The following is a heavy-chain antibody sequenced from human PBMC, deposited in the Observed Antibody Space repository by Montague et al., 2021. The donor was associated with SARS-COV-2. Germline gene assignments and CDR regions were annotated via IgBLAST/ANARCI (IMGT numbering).Heavy chain of an antibody. CDR3: ARFPTSYYYDSKVAPATPDAFDI. CDR1: GGSISSSSYY. D-gene: IGHD3-22*01. V-gene: IGHV4-39*01. CDR2: IYYSGST. J-gene: IGHJ3*02. Sequence: SETLSLTCTVSGGSISSSSYYWGWIRQPPGEGLEWIGSIYYSGSTYYNPSLKSRVTISVDTSKNQFSLKLSSVTAADTAVYYCARFPTSYYYDSKVAPATPDAFDIWGQGTMVTVSS.